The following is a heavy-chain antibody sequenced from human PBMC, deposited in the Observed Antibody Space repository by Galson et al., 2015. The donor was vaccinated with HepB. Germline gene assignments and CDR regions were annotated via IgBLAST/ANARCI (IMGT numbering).Heavy chain of an antibody. V-gene: IGHV3-30*03. D-gene: IGHD3-9*01. CDR1: GFTFSTHA. J-gene: IGHJ6*02. Sequence: LRLSCAASGFTFSTHAMHWVRQAPGKGLEWVAVTSYDGNNNYYIDAVKGRFSISRDNSKNTLHLQMNSLRVEDTAVYYCARDQGTISPPGHGMDVWGQGTTVTVSS. CDR2: TSYDGNNN. CDR3: ARDQGTISPPGHGMDV.